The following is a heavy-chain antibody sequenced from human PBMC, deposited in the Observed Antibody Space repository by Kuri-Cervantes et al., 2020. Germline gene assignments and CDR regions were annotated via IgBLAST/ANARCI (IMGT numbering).Heavy chain of an antibody. D-gene: IGHD3-10*01. J-gene: IGHJ6*02. CDR3: AKPSAGFGELLYYYYGMDV. Sequence: GESLKISCAASGFTFSSHAMHWVRQAPGKGLEWVAVISYDESNQYYADSVKGRFTISRDNSKNTLYLQMNSLRAEDTAVYYCAKPSAGFGELLYYYYGMDVWGQGTTVTVSS. CDR1: GFTFSSHA. CDR2: ISYDESNQ. V-gene: IGHV3-30-3*02.